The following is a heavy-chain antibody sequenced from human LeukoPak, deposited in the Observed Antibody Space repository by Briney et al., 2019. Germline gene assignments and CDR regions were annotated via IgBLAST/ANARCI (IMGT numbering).Heavy chain of an antibody. CDR3: ARVGVSSIAAAGAYYYYGMDV. J-gene: IGHJ6*02. V-gene: IGHV3-11*01. CDR2: ISSSGSTI. D-gene: IGHD6-13*01. Sequence: PGGSLRRSCAASGFTFSDYYMSWIRQAPGKGLEWVSYISSSGSTIYYADSVKGRFTISRDNAKNSLYLQMNSLRAEDAAVYYCARVGVSSIAAAGAYYYYGMDVWGQGTTVTVSS. CDR1: GFTFSDYY.